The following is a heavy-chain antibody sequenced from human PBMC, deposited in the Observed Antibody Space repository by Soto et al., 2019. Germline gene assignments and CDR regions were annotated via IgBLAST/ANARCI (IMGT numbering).Heavy chain of an antibody. CDR2: ISQTGDYM. CDR1: GFNFRIYT. CDR3: AKGTXYDILTGYYKSGLYFDY. Sequence: GGSLRLSCVGSGFNFRIYTMNWVRQAPGKGPEGVSSISQTGDYMVYADSVKGRFTISRDNAKNSLYLQMNSLRAEDTAVYYCAKGTXYDILTGYYKSGLYFDYWGRGTLVTVSS. D-gene: IGHD3-9*01. V-gene: IGHV3-21*01. J-gene: IGHJ4*02.